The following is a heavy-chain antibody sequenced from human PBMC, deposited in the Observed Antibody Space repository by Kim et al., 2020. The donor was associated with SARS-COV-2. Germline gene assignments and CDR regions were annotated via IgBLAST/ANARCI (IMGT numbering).Heavy chain of an antibody. CDR1: GYTFTSYG. J-gene: IGHJ4*01. Sequence: ASVKVSCKASGYTFTSYGISWVRQAPGQGLEWMGWISAYNGNTNYAQKLQGRVTMTTDTSTSTAYMELRSLRSDDTAVYYCARESYDSSGYYSKGKGDYWGHGTLVTVSS. CDR2: ISAYNGNT. V-gene: IGHV1-18*01. D-gene: IGHD3-22*01. CDR3: ARESYDSSGYYSKGKGDY.